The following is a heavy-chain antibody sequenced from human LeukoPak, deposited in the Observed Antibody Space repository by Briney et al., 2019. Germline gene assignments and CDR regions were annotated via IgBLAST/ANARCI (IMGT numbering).Heavy chain of an antibody. J-gene: IGHJ4*02. CDR1: GCTFSSYA. CDR2: IIPILGIA. Sequence: GASVTVSCKASGCTFSSYAISWVRQAPGQGLEWMGRIIPILGIANSAQKFQGRVTITTDKSTSTDNMELNSLRSEDTAVYYCARHIAVAGSGIDYWGQGTLVTVSS. D-gene: IGHD6-19*01. CDR3: ARHIAVAGSGIDY. V-gene: IGHV1-69*04.